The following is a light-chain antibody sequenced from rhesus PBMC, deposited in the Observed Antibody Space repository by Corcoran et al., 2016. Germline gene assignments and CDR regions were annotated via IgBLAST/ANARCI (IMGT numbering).Light chain of an antibody. CDR1: NIGSEV. Sequence: SYDMTQPRSVSVSPGQTARITCGADNIGSEVVNWYQQKPAQAPVLVIYGDSQLPTGIPERVSGSKSGNTVTLTISGVEAGDEADNYWQVWYIRSDHYMFGAGTRLTVL. J-gene: IGLJ1*01. CDR3: QVWYIRSDHYM. V-gene: IGLV3-29*01. CDR2: GDS.